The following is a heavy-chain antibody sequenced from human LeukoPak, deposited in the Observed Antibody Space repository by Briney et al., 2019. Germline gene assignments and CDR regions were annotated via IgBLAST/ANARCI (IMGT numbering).Heavy chain of an antibody. Sequence: PGGSLRLSCAASGFTFSSYGMHWVRQVPGKGLEWVAVIWYDGSSKYHVDSVKGRFTISRDNSKNTLYLQMNSLRAEDTAVYYCARDPGERTLDYWGQGTLVTVSS. CDR3: ARDPGERTLDY. J-gene: IGHJ4*02. CDR1: GFTFSSYG. D-gene: IGHD1-26*01. CDR2: IWYDGSSK. V-gene: IGHV3-33*01.